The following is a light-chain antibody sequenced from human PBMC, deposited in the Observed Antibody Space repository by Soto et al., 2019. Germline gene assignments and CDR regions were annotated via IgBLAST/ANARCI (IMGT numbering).Light chain of an antibody. J-gene: IGKJ1*01. Sequence: DIAMTQSPDSLAVSLGERATINCKSSQSVFYSSNNKNYLAWFQQKPRQPPKLLIYWASARESGVPDRFSGSGSGTDFTLTISSLQAEDVAVYYCQQYYSTPWTFGQGTKVEIK. CDR3: QQYYSTPWT. V-gene: IGKV4-1*01. CDR1: QSVFYSSNNKNY. CDR2: WAS.